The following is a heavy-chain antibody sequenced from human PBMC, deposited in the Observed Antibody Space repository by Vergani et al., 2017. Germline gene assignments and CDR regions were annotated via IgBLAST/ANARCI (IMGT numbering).Heavy chain of an antibody. J-gene: IGHJ3*01. CDR2: IYYSGST. D-gene: IGHD5-24*01. V-gene: IGHV4-30-4*08. CDR1: GGSISSTHYY. CDR3: ARPLREGRDGYVTGAFDL. Sequence: QVQLQESGPGLVKPSQTLSLTCTVSGGSISSTHYYWSWLRQPPGTGLEWIGYIYYSGSTYYNPSLKSRVTISADTSKNQFSLRLNSVTAADTAVYSCARPLREGRDGYVTGAFDLWGQGTVVIVSS.